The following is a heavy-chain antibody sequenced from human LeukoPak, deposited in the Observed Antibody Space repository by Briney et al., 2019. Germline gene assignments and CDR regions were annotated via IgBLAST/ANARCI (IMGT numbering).Heavy chain of an antibody. CDR1: GGSISSGSYY. J-gene: IGHJ4*02. CDR2: IYTSGST. D-gene: IGHD5-18*01. V-gene: IGHV4-61*02. Sequence: SQTLSLTCTVSGGSISSGSYYWSWIRQPAGKGLEWIGRIYTSGSTNYNPSLKSRVTISVDTSKNQFSLKLSSVTAADTAAYYCARSPGGIQLWLHFDDWGQGTLVTVSS. CDR3: ARSPGGIQLWLHFDD.